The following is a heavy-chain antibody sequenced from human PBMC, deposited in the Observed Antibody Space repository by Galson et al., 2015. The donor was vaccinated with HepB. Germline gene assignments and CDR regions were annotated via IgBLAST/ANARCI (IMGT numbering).Heavy chain of an antibody. V-gene: IGHV4-39*01. CDR3: ARHVGPPGVWGNYRPEYFDY. D-gene: IGHD3-16*02. CDR2: IYYSGST. Sequence: SETLSLTCTVSGDSISSSNFYWGWIRQPPGKGLEWIGSIYYSGSTYYNPSLKSRVTISVDTSKNQFSLKLSSVTAADTTVYYCARHVGPPGVWGNYRPEYFDYWGQGTLVTVSS. J-gene: IGHJ4*02. CDR1: GDSISSSNFY.